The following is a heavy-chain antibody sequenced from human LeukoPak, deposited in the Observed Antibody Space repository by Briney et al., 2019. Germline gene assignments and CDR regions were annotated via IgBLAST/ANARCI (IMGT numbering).Heavy chain of an antibody. D-gene: IGHD2/OR15-2a*01. CDR2: IYYSGST. CDR3: ARAFRARYFDL. CDR1: GGSITTSSYY. V-gene: IGHV4-39*01. J-gene: IGHJ2*01. Sequence: SETLSLTCTVSGGSITTSSYYWGWIRQPPGKGLEWIGIIYYSGSTYYNPSLKGRVTISVDTSKNPFSLKLSSVTAADTAVYYCARAFRARYFDLWGRGTLVTVSS.